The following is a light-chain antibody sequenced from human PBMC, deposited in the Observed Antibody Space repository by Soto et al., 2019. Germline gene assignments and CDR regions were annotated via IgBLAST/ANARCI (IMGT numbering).Light chain of an antibody. V-gene: IGKV3-20*01. Sequence: EIVLTQSPGTLSLSPGERATLSCRASQSVSSSYLARYQQKPGQAPRLLIYGASSRATGIPDRFSGSGSGTDFTLTISRLEPEDFAVYYCQQYGSSPRTLGQGTKVDIK. CDR2: GAS. J-gene: IGKJ1*01. CDR1: QSVSSSY. CDR3: QQYGSSPRT.